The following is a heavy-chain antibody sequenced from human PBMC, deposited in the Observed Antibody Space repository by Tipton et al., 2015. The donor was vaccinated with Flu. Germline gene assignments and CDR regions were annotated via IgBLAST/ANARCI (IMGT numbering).Heavy chain of an antibody. D-gene: IGHD6-19*01. J-gene: IGHJ5*02. CDR1: GGFFSGYY. V-gene: IGHV4-34*01. CDR3: ARIRASGGGQIWFDP. CDR2: INHSGST. Sequence: TLSLTCAVYGGFFSGYYWSWIRQPPGKGLEWIGEINHSGSTNYNPSLKSRVTISVDTSKNQFSLKLSSVTAADTAVYYCARIRASGGGQIWFDPWGQGTLVTVSS.